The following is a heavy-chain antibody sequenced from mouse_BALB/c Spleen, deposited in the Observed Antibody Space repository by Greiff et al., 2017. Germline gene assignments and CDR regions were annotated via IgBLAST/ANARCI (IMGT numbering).Heavy chain of an antibody. CDR1: GFAFSSYD. V-gene: IGHV5-12-1*01. D-gene: IGHD4-1*01. J-gene: IGHJ4*01. Sequence: DVMLVESGGGLVKPGGSLKLSCAASGFAFSSYDMSWVRQTPEKRLEWVAYISSGGGSTYYPDTVKGRFTISRDNAKNTLYLQMSSLKSEDTAMYYCARQGWDGDAMDYWGQGTSVTVSS. CDR2: ISSGGGST. CDR3: ARQGWDGDAMDY.